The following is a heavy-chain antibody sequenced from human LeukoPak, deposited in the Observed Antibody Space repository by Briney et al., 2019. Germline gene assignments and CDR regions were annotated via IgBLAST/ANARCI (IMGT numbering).Heavy chain of an antibody. J-gene: IGHJ3*02. CDR3: ARPPTTMTKLAFDI. CDR1: GYSFTTYW. V-gene: IGHV5-51*01. CDR2: IYPGDSDT. D-gene: IGHD4-17*01. Sequence: GESLKISGKGSGYSFTTYWIAWVRQMPGKGLEWMGVIYPGDSDTRYSPSFQGQVTISADKSTSTAYLQWSSLKASDTAMYYCARPPTTMTKLAFDIWGQGTMVTVSS.